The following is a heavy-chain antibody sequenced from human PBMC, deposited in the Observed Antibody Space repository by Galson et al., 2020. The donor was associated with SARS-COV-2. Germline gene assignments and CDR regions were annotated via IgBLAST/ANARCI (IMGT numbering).Heavy chain of an antibody. CDR2: ISYDGSNK. Sequence: GESLKISCAASGFTFSSYGMHWVRQAPGKGLEWVAVISYDGSNKYYADSVKGRFTISRDNSKNTLYLQMNSLRAEDTAVYYCAGELLSWFDPWGQGTLVTVSS. CDR1: GFTFSSYG. V-gene: IGHV3-30*03. J-gene: IGHJ5*02. CDR3: AGELLSWFDP. D-gene: IGHD1-26*01.